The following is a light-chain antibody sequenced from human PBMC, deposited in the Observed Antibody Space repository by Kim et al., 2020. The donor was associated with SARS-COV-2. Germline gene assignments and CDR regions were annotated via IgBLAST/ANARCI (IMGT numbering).Light chain of an antibody. CDR1: QGMSNY. J-gene: IGKJ2*01. CDR3: KKYNSVPYT. CDR2: DAS. V-gene: IGKV1-27*01. Sequence: SASVGDRVTITCRASQGMSNYIARYRQKPGKGPKLLIHDASTWRSGVLSRFSGSGSGTDFTLTISSLQPEDVATFYCKKYNSVPYTFGQGTKLEI.